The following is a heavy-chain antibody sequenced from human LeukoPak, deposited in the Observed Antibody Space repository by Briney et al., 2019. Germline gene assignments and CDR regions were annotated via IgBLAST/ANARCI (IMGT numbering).Heavy chain of an antibody. CDR1: GFTFDDYA. V-gene: IGHV3-9*01. CDR3: TTDSRGSGSHLYYYYYGMDV. Sequence: GGSLRLSCAASGFTFDDYAMHWVRQAPGKGLEWVSGISWNSGSIGYADSVKGRFTISRDNAKNSLYLQMNSLRAEDTALYYCTTDSRGSGSHLYYYYYGMDVWGQGTTVTVSS. D-gene: IGHD3-10*01. CDR2: ISWNSGSI. J-gene: IGHJ6*02.